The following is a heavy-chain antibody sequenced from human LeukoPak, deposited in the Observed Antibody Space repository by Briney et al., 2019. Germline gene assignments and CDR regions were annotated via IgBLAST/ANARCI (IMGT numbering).Heavy chain of an antibody. CDR1: GYTFTSYG. J-gene: IGHJ6*03. CDR2: ISAYNGNT. D-gene: IGHD3-9*01. CDR3: ARGGRFDWLEDYYYYYMDV. V-gene: IGHV1-18*01. Sequence: ASVKVSCKASGYTFTSYGISWVRQAPGQGLEWMGWISAYNGNTNYAQKLQGRVTITADESTSTAYMELSSLRSEDTAVYYCARGGRFDWLEDYYYYYMDVWGKGTTVTISS.